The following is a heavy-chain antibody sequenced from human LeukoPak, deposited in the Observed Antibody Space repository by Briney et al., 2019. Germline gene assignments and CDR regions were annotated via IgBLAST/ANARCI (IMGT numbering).Heavy chain of an antibody. V-gene: IGHV3-7*01. Sequence: PGGSLRLYCAASGFTLSSNWMNWVRQAPGKGLEWVAIIKQDGSEKYYVDSVKGRFTISRDNAKNSLYLQMNSLRAEDTAVYYCARGNGFIIDYWGQGTLVTVSS. CDR3: ARGNGFIIDY. CDR2: IKQDGSEK. CDR1: GFTLSSNW. J-gene: IGHJ4*02. D-gene: IGHD2-8*01.